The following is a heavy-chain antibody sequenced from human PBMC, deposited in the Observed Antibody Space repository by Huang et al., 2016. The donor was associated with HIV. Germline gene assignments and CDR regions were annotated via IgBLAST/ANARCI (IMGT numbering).Heavy chain of an antibody. CDR1: GFTFSSYG. CDR3: ARGPIRFLAWLLNFDY. Sequence: QILLIESGGGVVQPGRSLRLSCAASGFTFSSYGMHWVRQATGKGLEWVAVISYYEDNKYYADSVRGRFTISRDNSKNTLYLQMNSLRIEDTAVYYCARGPIRFLAWLLNFDYWGQGALVTVSS. D-gene: IGHD3-3*01. CDR2: ISYYEDNK. J-gene: IGHJ4*02. V-gene: IGHV3-30*03.